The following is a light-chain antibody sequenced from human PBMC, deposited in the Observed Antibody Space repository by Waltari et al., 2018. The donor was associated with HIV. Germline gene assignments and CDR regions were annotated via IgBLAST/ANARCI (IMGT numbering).Light chain of an antibody. J-gene: IGKJ1*01. CDR1: QNVGAW. Sequence: DIHMSQSPPTLTASIGDSVKITCRASQNVGAWLAWYQQKPGEAPNLLIYKATNVEGGVPSRFSGSASGTDFTLTIDSLHPDDFATYYCHQYSDYLGSFGQGTKVEVK. CDR3: HQYSDYLGS. V-gene: IGKV1-5*03. CDR2: KAT.